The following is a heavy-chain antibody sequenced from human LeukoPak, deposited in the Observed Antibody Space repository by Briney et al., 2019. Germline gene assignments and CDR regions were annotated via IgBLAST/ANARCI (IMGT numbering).Heavy chain of an antibody. CDR3: ARNIVVVVAATTWFDP. V-gene: IGHV4-34*01. CDR2: INHSGST. CDR1: GGSFSGYF. Sequence: SETLSLTCGVYGGSFSGYFWSYIRQPPGKGLEWLGEINHSGSTNYNPSLKSRVTISVDTSKNQFSLKLSSVTAADTAVYYCARNIVVVVAATTWFDPWGQGTLVTVSS. D-gene: IGHD2-15*01. J-gene: IGHJ5*02.